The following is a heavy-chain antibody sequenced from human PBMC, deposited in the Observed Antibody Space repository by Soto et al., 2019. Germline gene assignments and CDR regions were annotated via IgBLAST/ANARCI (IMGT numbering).Heavy chain of an antibody. V-gene: IGHV1-18*01. CDR2: ISAYNGNT. CDR1: GYTFTSYG. J-gene: IGHJ4*02. CDR3: ARDRGVAVAGTHFDY. D-gene: IGHD6-19*01. Sequence: GASVKVSCKASGYTFTSYGISWVRQAPGQGLEWMGWISAYNGNTNYAQKLQGRVTMTTDTSTSTAYMELRSLRSDDTAVYYCARDRGVAVAGTHFDYWGQGTLVTVSS.